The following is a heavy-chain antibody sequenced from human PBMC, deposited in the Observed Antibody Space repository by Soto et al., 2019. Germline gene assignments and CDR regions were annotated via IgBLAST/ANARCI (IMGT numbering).Heavy chain of an antibody. J-gene: IGHJ4*02. V-gene: IGHV4-39*01. Sequence: SETLSLTCTVSGGSISSSSYYWGWIRQPPGKGLEWIGSIYYSGSTYYNPSLKSRVTISVDTSKNQFSLKLSSVTAADTAVYYCARHLEGAYCSSTSCYRILGSLDYWGQGTLVTVSS. CDR1: GGSISSSSYY. CDR2: IYYSGST. D-gene: IGHD2-2*01. CDR3: ARHLEGAYCSSTSCYRILGSLDY.